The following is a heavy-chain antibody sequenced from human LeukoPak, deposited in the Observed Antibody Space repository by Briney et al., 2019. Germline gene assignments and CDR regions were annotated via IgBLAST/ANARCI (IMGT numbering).Heavy chain of an antibody. D-gene: IGHD2/OR15-2a*01. CDR2: IYHSGST. CDR3: AREVKVPTWFDP. J-gene: IGHJ5*02. Sequence: PSETLSLTCAVSGYSISSGYYWGWIRQPPGKVLEWIGSIYHSGSTYYNPSLKSRVTISVDTSKNQFSLKLSSVTAADTAVYYCAREVKVPTWFDPWGQGTLVTVSS. CDR1: GYSISSGYY. V-gene: IGHV4-38-2*02.